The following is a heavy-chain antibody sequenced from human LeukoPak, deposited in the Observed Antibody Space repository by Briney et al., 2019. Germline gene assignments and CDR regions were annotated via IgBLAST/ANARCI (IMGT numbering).Heavy chain of an antibody. D-gene: IGHD3-10*01. V-gene: IGHV3-30*18. CDR1: GFTFSSYG. J-gene: IGHJ4*02. Sequence: PGRSLRLSCAASGFTFSSYGMHWVRQAPGKGLEWVAVISFDGSNKYYVDSVKGRFTISRDNSKNTLYLQMNGLRAEDTSVYYCAKGEGMVRGVIMNYWGQGTLVTVSS. CDR3: AKGEGMVRGVIMNY. CDR2: ISFDGSNK.